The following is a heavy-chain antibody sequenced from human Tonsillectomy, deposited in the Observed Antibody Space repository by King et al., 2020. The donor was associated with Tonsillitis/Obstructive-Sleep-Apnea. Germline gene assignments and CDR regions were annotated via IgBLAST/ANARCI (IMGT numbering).Heavy chain of an antibody. D-gene: IGHD6-6*01. Sequence: QMQLQESGPGLVKPSETLSLTCTVSGGSINSYYWSWIRQPPGKGLEWIGYIYYSGSTNYNPSLKSRVTISADTTMNQFSLKLSSVTAADTAVYYSARHRYSSSSTYFNYWGQGTLVTVSS. CDR2: IYYSGST. CDR1: GGSINSYY. CDR3: ARHRYSSSSTYFNY. V-gene: IGHV4-59*08. J-gene: IGHJ4*02.